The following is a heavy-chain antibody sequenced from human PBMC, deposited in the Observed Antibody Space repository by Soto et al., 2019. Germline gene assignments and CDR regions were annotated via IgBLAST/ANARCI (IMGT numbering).Heavy chain of an antibody. V-gene: IGHV4-34*01. D-gene: IGHD6-13*01. Sequence: SETLSLTCAVYGGSFSGYYWSWIRQPPGKGLEWIGEINHSGSTNHNPSLKSRVTISVDTSKNQFSLKLSSVTAADTAVYYCAKQSIAAAASVDYWGQGTLVTVSS. CDR1: GGSFSGYY. CDR3: AKQSIAAAASVDY. J-gene: IGHJ4*02. CDR2: INHSGST.